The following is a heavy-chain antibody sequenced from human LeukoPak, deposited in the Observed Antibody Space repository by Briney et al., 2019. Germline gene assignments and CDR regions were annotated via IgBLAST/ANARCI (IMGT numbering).Heavy chain of an antibody. V-gene: IGHV1-46*01. D-gene: IGHD6-19*01. CDR1: GYTFTSYY. CDR3: ARDLYSSHL. Sequence: ASVKVSCKASGYTFTSYYVHWVRQAPREGLEWMGIINPSGGSTIYAQKFQGRVTMTWDMSTSTVYMELSSLRSEDTAVYYCARDLYSSHLWGQGTLVTVSS. CDR2: INPSGGST. J-gene: IGHJ4*02.